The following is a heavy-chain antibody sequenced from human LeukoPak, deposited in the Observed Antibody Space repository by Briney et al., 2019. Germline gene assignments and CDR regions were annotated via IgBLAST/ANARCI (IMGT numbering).Heavy chain of an antibody. J-gene: IGHJ3*02. D-gene: IGHD6-19*01. CDR1: GFTFISYS. Sequence: GGSLRLSCAASGFTFISYSMNWVRQAPGKGLEWVSSISSSSSYIYYADSVKGRFTISRDNAKNSLYLQMNSLRAEDTAVYYCARVSGWSDAFDIWGQGTMVTVSS. CDR3: ARVSGWSDAFDI. V-gene: IGHV3-21*01. CDR2: ISSSSSYI.